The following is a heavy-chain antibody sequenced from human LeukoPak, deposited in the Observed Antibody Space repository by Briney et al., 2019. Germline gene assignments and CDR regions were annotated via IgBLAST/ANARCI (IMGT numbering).Heavy chain of an antibody. D-gene: IGHD3-10*01. J-gene: IGHJ6*04. CDR3: ARDLYYYGSGSYYGSYYYYGMDV. CDR2: TYYRSKWYN. V-gene: IGHV6-1*01. Sequence: SQTLSLTCAISGYSVSSNSAAWNWIRQSPSTGLEWLGRTYYRSKWYNDYAVSVKSRITINPDTSKNQFSLQLNSVTPEDTAVYYCARDLYYYGSGSYYGSYYYYGMDVWGKGTTVTVSS. CDR1: GYSVSSNSAA.